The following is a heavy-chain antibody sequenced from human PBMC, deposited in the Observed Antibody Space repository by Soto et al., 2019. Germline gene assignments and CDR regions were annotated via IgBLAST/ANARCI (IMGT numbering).Heavy chain of an antibody. D-gene: IGHD1-1*01. CDR3: ARVRPRYGMDV. J-gene: IGHJ6*02. CDR1: GGSISSYY. CDR2: MYNSGST. V-gene: IGHV4-59*12. Sequence: SETLSLTCTVSGGSISSYYWTWIRQPPGKGLEWIGFMYNSGSTHYNPSLKSRVTISLDTSKNQFSLNLNSVTAADTAMYYCARVRPRYGMDVWGLGTTVTVSS.